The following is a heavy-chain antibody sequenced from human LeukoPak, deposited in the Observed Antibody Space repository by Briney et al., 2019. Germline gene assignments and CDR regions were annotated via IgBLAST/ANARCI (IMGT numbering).Heavy chain of an antibody. V-gene: IGHV3-74*01. D-gene: IGHD3-16*02. CDR1: GFTFSTYW. CDR3: ARVEGFIDY. J-gene: IGHJ4*02. Sequence: GGSLRLSCAASGFTFSTYWMHWVRQAPGKGLVWVSRIHSDGSSTSYADSVKGRFTISRDNAKNSLYLQMISLRAEDTALYYCARVEGFIDYWGQGTLVTVSS. CDR2: IHSDGSST.